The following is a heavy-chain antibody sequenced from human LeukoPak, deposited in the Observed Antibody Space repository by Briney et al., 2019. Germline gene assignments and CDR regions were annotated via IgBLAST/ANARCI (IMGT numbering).Heavy chain of an antibody. D-gene: IGHD2-15*01. V-gene: IGHV4-39*07. CDR2: IYYSGST. J-gene: IGHJ4*02. CDR1: GGSISSSSYY. Sequence: PSETLSLTCTVSGGSISSSSYYWGWIRQPPGKGLEWIGSIYYSGSTYYNPSLKSRVTISVDTSKNQFSLKLSSVTAADTAVYYCARDPLYCSGGSCYSGLEFDYWGQGTLVTVSS. CDR3: ARDPLYCSGGSCYSGLEFDY.